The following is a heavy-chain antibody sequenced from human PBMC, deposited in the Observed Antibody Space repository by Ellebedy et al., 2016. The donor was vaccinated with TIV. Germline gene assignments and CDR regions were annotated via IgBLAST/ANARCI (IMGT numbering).Heavy chain of an antibody. CDR2: IIPLFDKT. J-gene: IGHJ5*02. CDR3: AKSNGFYNWFNP. D-gene: IGHD2-8*01. CDR1: GATFGSFA. Sequence: SVKVSXKASGATFGSFALSWVRQAPGQGIEWMGGIIPLFDKTQYAQKFQGRLTFSADDSTSTAYMELSSLRSDDTAVYYCAKSNGFYNWFNPWGQGTLVAVLS. V-gene: IGHV1-69*13.